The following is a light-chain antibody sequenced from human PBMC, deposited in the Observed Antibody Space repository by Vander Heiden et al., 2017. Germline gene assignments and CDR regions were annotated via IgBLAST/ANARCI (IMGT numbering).Light chain of an antibody. Sequence: QSALTQPASVSGSPGQSITISCTGTSSDVGDYDFVSWYQQHPGKAPKLMIYDVSNRPSGVSNRFSGYKSGNTASLTISGLQAEDEADYYCSSYTSSSTGVFGGGTKLTVL. J-gene: IGLJ2*01. CDR2: DVS. CDR1: SSDVGDYDF. V-gene: IGLV2-14*03. CDR3: SSYTSSSTGV.